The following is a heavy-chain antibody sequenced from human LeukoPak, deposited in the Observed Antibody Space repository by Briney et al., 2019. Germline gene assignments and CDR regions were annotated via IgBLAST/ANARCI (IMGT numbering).Heavy chain of an antibody. V-gene: IGHV4-34*01. Sequence: SETLSLTCAVYGGSFSGYYWSWIRQPPGKGLEWIGEINHSGSTNYNPSLKSRVTISVDTSKNQFSLKLSSVTAADTAVYYCARHENDPDFDNWFDPWGQGTLVTVSS. CDR3: ARHENDPDFDNWFDP. J-gene: IGHJ5*02. D-gene: IGHD1-1*01. CDR2: INHSGST. CDR1: GGSFSGYY.